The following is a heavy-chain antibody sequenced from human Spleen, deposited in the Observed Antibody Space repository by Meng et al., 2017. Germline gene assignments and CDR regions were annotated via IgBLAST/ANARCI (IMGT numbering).Heavy chain of an antibody. CDR3: ARDEDHMVATYPNY. CDR1: GFTFDSYE. CDR2: FSASGGST. D-gene: IGHD5-12*01. J-gene: IGHJ4*02. V-gene: IGHV3-23*01. Sequence: GESLKISCAASGFTFDSYEMTWVRQAPGKGLEWVSGFSASGGSTYYADSVKGRFTISRDSSKNTLYLQMNSLRAEDTAVYYCARDEDHMVATYPNYWGQGTLVTVSS.